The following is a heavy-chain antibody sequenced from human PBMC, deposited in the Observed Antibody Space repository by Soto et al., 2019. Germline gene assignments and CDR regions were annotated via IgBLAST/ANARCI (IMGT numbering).Heavy chain of an antibody. CDR3: ARDLYLQGGMDE. CDR2: IYYSGRT. V-gene: IGHV4-31*03. CDR1: GDSISSGDYY. Sequence: QVQLQESGPGLVKPSQTLSLTCTVSGDSISSGDYYCSWIRQHPGKGIEWRGYIYYSGRTPYNPSVKSRIPISVDRPKNHLSLRLSAVTAADTAVYYCARDLYLQGGMDEWGQGTTVTVSS. J-gene: IGHJ6*02.